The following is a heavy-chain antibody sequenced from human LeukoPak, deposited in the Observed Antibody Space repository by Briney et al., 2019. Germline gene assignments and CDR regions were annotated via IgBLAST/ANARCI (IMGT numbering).Heavy chain of an antibody. V-gene: IGHV4-39*07. J-gene: IGHJ4*02. CDR3: ARVYYDSSGPTFDY. Sequence: PSETLSLTCTVSDGSISSSSYYWGWVRQPPGKGLEWIGSIYHSGSTYYNPSLKSRVTISVDTSKNQFSLKLSYVTAADTAVYYCARVYYDSSGPTFDYWGQGTLVTVSS. CDR2: IYHSGST. CDR1: DGSISSSSYY. D-gene: IGHD3-22*01.